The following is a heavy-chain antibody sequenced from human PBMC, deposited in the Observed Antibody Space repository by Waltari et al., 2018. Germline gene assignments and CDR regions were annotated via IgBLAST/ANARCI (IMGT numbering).Heavy chain of an antibody. CDR3: ARGRGSSGYYERRTTGYYYMDV. CDR2: INHSGST. J-gene: IGHJ6*03. D-gene: IGHD3-22*01. CDR1: GGSFSGYY. Sequence: QVQLQQWGAGLLKPSETLSLTCAVYGGSFSGYYWSWIRQPPGKGLEWIGEINHSGSTNYNPSLKSRVTISVETSKNQFSLKRSSVTAADTAVYYCARGRGSSGYYERRTTGYYYMDVWGKGTTVTVSS. V-gene: IGHV4-34*01.